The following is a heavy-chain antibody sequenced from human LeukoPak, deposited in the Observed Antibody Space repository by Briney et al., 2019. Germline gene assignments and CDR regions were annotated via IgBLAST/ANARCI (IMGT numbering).Heavy chain of an antibody. D-gene: IGHD1-14*01. CDR3: VRGGRYYFDY. CDR2: INSYNGNT. J-gene: IGHJ4*02. Sequence: ASVKVSCKASGYTFTSYDINWVRQATGQGLEWVGWINSYNGNTNYAQKLQGRVTMTTDTSTSTVYMELRSLRSDDTAVYYCVRGGRYYFDYWGQGTLVTVSS. CDR1: GYTFTSYD. V-gene: IGHV1-18*01.